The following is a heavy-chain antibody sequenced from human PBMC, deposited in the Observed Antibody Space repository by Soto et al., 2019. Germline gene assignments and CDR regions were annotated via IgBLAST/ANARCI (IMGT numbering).Heavy chain of an antibody. Sequence: QAQLVQSGGEVKKPGASVKVSCKASGYTFTDYSISWVRQAPGQGLEWMGWISAYSGHTNYVQHLRGRVSLTTDTPTDTAYMELSSLTSADTAVYYCARDVEWKLVKLGLSFSGMEVWGRGNSITVSS. CDR3: ARDVEWKLVKLGLSFSGMEV. D-gene: IGHD3-3*01. CDR1: GYTFTDYS. J-gene: IGHJ6*02. V-gene: IGHV1-18*01. CDR2: ISAYSGHT.